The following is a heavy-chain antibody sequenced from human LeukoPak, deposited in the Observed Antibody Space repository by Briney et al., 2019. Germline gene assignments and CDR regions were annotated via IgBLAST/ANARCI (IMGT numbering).Heavy chain of an antibody. V-gene: IGHV4-4*02. CDR2: IYHSGST. CDR3: ARVSHTGVDYYYGMDV. D-gene: IGHD1-14*01. CDR1: GGSISSSNW. J-gene: IGHJ6*02. Sequence: SGTLSLTCAVSGGSISSSNWWSWVRQPPRKGLEWIGEIYHSGSTNYNPSLKSRVTISVDKSKNQFSLKLSSVTAADTAVYYCARVSHTGVDYYYGMDVWGQGTTVTVSS.